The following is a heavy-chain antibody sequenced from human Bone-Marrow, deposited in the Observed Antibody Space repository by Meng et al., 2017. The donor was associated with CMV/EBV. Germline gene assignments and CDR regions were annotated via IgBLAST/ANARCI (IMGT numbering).Heavy chain of an antibody. D-gene: IGHD2-2*01. Sequence: GGSLRLSFAASGFTFSSYAMSWVRQAPGKGLEWVSAISGSGGSTYYADSVKGRFTISRDNSKNTLYLQMNSLRAEDTAVYYCAVVPAAKGSYYYYGMDVWGQGTTVTVSS. CDR3: AVVPAAKGSYYYYGMDV. J-gene: IGHJ6*02. CDR1: GFTFSSYA. CDR2: ISGSGGST. V-gene: IGHV3-23*01.